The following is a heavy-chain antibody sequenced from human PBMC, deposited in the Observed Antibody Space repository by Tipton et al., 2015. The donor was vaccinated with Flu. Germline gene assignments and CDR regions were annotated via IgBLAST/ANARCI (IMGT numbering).Heavy chain of an antibody. V-gene: IGHV4-31*03. Sequence: TLSLTCTVSAGSFSSGDYYWSWLRQHPGKGLEWIGYIYHTGPTYYNPSLKSRLIVSLDTSKNQLSLKLSSVTAADTAVYYCARDFSHGFDIWGQGTMVTVSS. D-gene: IGHD3-3*01. CDR1: AGSFSSGDYY. J-gene: IGHJ3*02. CDR3: ARDFSHGFDI. CDR2: IYHTGPT.